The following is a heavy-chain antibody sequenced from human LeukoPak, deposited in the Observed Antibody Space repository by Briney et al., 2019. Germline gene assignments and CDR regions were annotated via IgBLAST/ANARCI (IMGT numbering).Heavy chain of an antibody. V-gene: IGHV3-9*01. D-gene: IGHD6-19*01. CDR3: AMESRIALAAIDY. CDR1: GITFDEYA. J-gene: IGHJ4*02. CDR2: INWNTGVI. Sequence: GGSLRLSCAASGITFDEYAMNWVRQAPGKGLEWVSNINWNTGVIVYADSVKGRFTVSRDNAKTSLFLQMNSLRAEDTALYYCAMESRIALAAIDYWGQGTLVTVSS.